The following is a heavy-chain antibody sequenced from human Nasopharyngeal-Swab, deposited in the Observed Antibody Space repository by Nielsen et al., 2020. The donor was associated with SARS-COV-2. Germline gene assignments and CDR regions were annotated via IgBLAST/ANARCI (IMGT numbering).Heavy chain of an antibody. CDR2: MNPNSGNT. Sequence: SCKASGYTFTSYDINWVRQATGQGLEWMGWMNPNSGNTGYAQKFQGRVTITRNTSISTAYMELSSLRSEDTAVYYCARSGVVVPAAFYDYGMDVWGQGTTVTVSS. V-gene: IGHV1-8*03. CDR3: ARSGVVVPAAFYDYGMDV. J-gene: IGHJ6*02. D-gene: IGHD2-2*01. CDR1: GYTFTSYD.